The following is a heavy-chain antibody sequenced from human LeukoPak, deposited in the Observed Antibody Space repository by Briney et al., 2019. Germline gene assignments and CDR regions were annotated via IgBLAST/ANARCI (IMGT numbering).Heavy chain of an antibody. V-gene: IGHV4-59*01. CDR3: AGRQHIVVVTATRGSFGM. Sequence: SETLSLTCTVSGDSISSYYWSWIRQPPGKGLEWIGYIFNSGRTNYNPSLRSRVTMSVDTYKNQFSLKLSSLTAADTAVYYCAGRQHIVVVTATRGSFGMWGQGTMVTVSS. CDR2: IFNSGRT. CDR1: GDSISSYY. D-gene: IGHD2-21*02. J-gene: IGHJ3*02.